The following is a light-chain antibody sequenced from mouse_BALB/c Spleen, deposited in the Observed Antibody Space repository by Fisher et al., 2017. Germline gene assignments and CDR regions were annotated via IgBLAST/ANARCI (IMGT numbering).Light chain of an antibody. CDR1: SSVSY. CDR2: STS. CDR3: HQWSSFT. J-gene: IGKJ4*01. Sequence: IVMTQTPAIMSASLGEEITLTCSASSSVSYMHWYQQKSGTSPKLLIYSTSNLASGVPSRFSGSGSGTFYSLTISSVEAEDAADYYCHQWSSFTFGSGTKLEIK. V-gene: IGKV4-80*01.